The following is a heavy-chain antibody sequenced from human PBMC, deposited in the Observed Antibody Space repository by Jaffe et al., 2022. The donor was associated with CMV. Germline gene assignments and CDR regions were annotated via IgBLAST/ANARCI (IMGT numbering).Heavy chain of an antibody. D-gene: IGHD2-21*02. CDR3: AHVPACGGDCYYGGTDYDFDY. CDR1: GFSLSTSGVG. J-gene: IGHJ4*02. CDR2: IYWNDDK. V-gene: IGHV2-5*01. Sequence: QITLKESGPTLVKPTQTLTLTCTFSGFSLSTSGVGVGWIRQPPGKALEWLALIYWNDDKRYSPSLKSRLTITKDTSKNQVVLTMTNMDPVDTATYYCAHVPACGGDCYYGGTDYDFDYWGQGTLVTVSS.